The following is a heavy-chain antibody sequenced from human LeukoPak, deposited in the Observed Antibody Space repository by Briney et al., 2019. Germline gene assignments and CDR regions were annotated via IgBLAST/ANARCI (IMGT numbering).Heavy chain of an antibody. J-gene: IGHJ4*02. V-gene: IGHV1-18*01. CDR3: ARVGYYDSSGYFYRHAPLPHPDY. D-gene: IGHD3-22*01. Sequence: VASVKVSCKASGYTYTRYGVSWVRHAPAQALEWMGWLSAYNGNKNYAQKLQGRVTMATDTSTSTAYMELRSLRSDDTAVYYCARVGYYDSSGYFYRHAPLPHPDYWGQGTLVTVSS. CDR1: GYTYTRYG. CDR2: LSAYNGNK.